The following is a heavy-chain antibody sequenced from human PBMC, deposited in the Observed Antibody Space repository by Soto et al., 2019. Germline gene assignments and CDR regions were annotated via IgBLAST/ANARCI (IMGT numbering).Heavy chain of an antibody. V-gene: IGHV3-33*01. Sequence: QVQLVESGGGVVQPGRSLGLSCAASGFTFSSYGMHWVRQAPGKGLEWVAVIWYDGSNKYYADSVKGRFTISRDNSKNTLYLQMNSLRAEDTAVYYCARGVRDGYNPGPDAFDIWGQGTMVTVSS. CDR2: IWYDGSNK. CDR3: ARGVRDGYNPGPDAFDI. D-gene: IGHD5-12*01. J-gene: IGHJ3*02. CDR1: GFTFSSYG.